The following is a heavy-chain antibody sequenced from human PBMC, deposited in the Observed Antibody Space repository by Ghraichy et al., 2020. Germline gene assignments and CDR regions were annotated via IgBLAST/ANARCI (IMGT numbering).Heavy chain of an antibody. Sequence: LSLTCAASGFTFGTFAMSWVRQAPGKGLEWVSAFSVTGITHYADSVKGRFTISGDNSKNMLYLQMNSLRAEDAAVYYCGKGGFGNAPDYWGQGTLVTVS. J-gene: IGHJ4*02. V-gene: IGHV3-23*01. D-gene: IGHD1-1*01. CDR1: GFTFGTFA. CDR2: FSVTGIT. CDR3: GKGGFGNAPDY.